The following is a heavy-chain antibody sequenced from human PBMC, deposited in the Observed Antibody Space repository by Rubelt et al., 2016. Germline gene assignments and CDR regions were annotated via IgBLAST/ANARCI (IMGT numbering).Heavy chain of an antibody. J-gene: IGHJ6*02. V-gene: IGHV1-18*01. Sequence: QVQLVQSGAEVKKPGASVKVSCKASGYTFNSYGISWVRQAPGQGLEWMGWISVYNGNTNYAQKLQGRFTMTTDRSTGTADIELRSLRSDDTAVYYCARGTMVRGAPDVWGQGTTVTVSS. D-gene: IGHD3-10*01. CDR1: GYTFNSYG. CDR3: ARGTMVRGAPDV. CDR2: ISVYNGNT.